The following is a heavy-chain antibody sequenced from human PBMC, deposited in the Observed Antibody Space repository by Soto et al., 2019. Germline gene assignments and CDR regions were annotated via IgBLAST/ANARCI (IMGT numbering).Heavy chain of an antibody. CDR1: GFTFSTSA. Sequence: GGSLRLSCTASGFTFSTSAMSWVRQAPGRGLEWVSGISGSGAGTYYADSVKGRFTISRDNSKNTLYLQMSGLRVEDAAIYYCAKGPTVFGAVISFDYYYGMYVWGQGTPVTVSS. D-gene: IGHD3-3*01. V-gene: IGHV3-23*01. J-gene: IGHJ6*02. CDR2: ISGSGAGT. CDR3: AKGPTVFGAVISFDYYYGMYV.